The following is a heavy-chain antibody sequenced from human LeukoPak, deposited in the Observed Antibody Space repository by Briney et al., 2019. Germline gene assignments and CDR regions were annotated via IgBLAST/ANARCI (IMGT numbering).Heavy chain of an antibody. Sequence: PGRSLRLSCAASGFTFSTYAMHWVRQAPGKGLEWGAVISYDGSSKYYADSVKGRFTISRDDSKNTLYLQMNSLRAEDTAVYYCARARSSYGYGDAFDIWGQGTMVTVSS. V-gene: IGHV3-30*04. CDR2: ISYDGSSK. CDR3: ARARSSYGYGDAFDI. CDR1: GFTFSTYA. D-gene: IGHD5-18*01. J-gene: IGHJ3*02.